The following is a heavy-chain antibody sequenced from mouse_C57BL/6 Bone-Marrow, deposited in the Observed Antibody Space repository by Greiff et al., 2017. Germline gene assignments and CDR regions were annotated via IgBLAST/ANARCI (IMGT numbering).Heavy chain of an antibody. J-gene: IGHJ3*01. CDR1: GYTFTSYW. D-gene: IGHD1-1*01. CDR2: IDPSDSHT. Sequence: VQLQQPGAELVRPGTSVTLSCKASGYTFTSYWMHWVKQRPGQGLEWIGVIDPSDSHTNYNQKFKGKATLTVDTSSSTAYMQLSSLTSEDSAVYYCATVEFAYWGQGTLVTVSA. CDR3: ATVEFAY. V-gene: IGHV1-59*01.